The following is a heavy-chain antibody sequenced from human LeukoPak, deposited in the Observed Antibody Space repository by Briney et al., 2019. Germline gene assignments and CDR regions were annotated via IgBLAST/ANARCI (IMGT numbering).Heavy chain of an antibody. V-gene: IGHV4-4*07. Sequence: LETLSLTCTVSGGSISSYYWSWIRQPAGKGLEWIGRIYTSGSTNYNPSLKSRITMSVDTSKNQFSLKLSSVTAADTAVYYCARVSSWSAAVWFDPWGQGTLVTVSS. CDR3: ARVSSWSAAVWFDP. D-gene: IGHD6-13*01. CDR1: GGSISSYY. J-gene: IGHJ5*02. CDR2: IYTSGST.